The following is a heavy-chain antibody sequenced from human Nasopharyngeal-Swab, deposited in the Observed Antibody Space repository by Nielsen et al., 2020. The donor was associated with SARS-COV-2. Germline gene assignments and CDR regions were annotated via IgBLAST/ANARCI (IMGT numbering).Heavy chain of an antibody. CDR3: ASEPGGMAAPGKHFDP. D-gene: IGHD6-13*01. CDR1: GFTFSHYF. V-gene: IGHV1-46*01. Sequence: ASVKVSCKASGFTFSHYFMHWVRQAPGQGLEWMGVITPSGGATNYARKFRGRVTMTRDPSTSTVYLDLSSLKSEDTAVYFCASEPGGMAAPGKHFDPWSQGTLVTVSS. CDR2: ITPSGGAT. J-gene: IGHJ5*02.